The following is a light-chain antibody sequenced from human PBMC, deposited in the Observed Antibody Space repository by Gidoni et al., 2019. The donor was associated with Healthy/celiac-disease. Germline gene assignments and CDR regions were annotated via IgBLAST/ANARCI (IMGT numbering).Light chain of an antibody. Sequence: EIVLTQSPGTLSLSPGERATLSCRASQSVSSSYLAWYQQTPGQAPRLLIYGASSRATGIPDRFSGSGSGTDFTLTISRLEPDDFAVYYCQQYGSSPPWTFGQGTKVEIK. J-gene: IGKJ1*01. CDR1: QSVSSSY. CDR2: GAS. V-gene: IGKV3-20*01. CDR3: QQYGSSPPWT.